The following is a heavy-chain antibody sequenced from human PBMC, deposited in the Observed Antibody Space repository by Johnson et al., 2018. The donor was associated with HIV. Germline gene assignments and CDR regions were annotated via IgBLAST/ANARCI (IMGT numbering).Heavy chain of an antibody. CDR2: ISYDGSNK. Sequence: QVQLVESGGGVVQPGRSLRLSCAASGFTFSSYGMHWVRQAPGKGLDWVAVISYDGSNKYYADSVKGRFTISRDNSKNTLYLQMNSLRAEDTALYYCAKGRMVASGSYNVWGQGTMVTVSS. D-gene: IGHD1-26*01. CDR3: AKGRMVASGSYNV. V-gene: IGHV3-30*18. J-gene: IGHJ3*01. CDR1: GFTFSSYG.